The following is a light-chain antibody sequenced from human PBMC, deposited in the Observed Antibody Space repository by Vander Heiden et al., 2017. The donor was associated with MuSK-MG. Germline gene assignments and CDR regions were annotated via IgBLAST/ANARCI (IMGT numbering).Light chain of an antibody. J-gene: IGKJ1*01. CDR3: QQYDSTPWT. Sequence: ATINCKSSQSLLYSSNNKNYLAWYQQKPGQPPKLLIYWASTRESGVPDRFSGSGSGTDFTLTISSLQAEDVAVYYCQQYDSTPWTFGQGTKVEIK. V-gene: IGKV4-1*01. CDR1: QSLLYSSNNKNY. CDR2: WAS.